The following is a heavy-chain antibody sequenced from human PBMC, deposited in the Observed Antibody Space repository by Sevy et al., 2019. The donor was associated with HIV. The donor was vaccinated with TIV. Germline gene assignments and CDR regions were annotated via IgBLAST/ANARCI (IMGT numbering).Heavy chain of an antibody. V-gene: IGHV4-59*01. CDR2: IYYSGST. Sequence: SETLSLTCTVSGGSISNYFWSWIRQPPGKGLEWIGYIYYSGSTNYNPSLKSRVTRSGETSKNQFSLKLSSVTAADTAVYYCARESIGAVGDFDYWGQGTLVTVSS. J-gene: IGHJ4*02. CDR1: GGSISNYF. D-gene: IGHD6-13*01. CDR3: ARESIGAVGDFDY.